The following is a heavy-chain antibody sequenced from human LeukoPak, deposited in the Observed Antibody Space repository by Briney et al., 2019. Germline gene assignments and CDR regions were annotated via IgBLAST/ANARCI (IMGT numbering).Heavy chain of an antibody. Sequence: GSLRLSCAASGFIFSSYSMSWIRQPPGKGLEWIGEINHSGSTNYNPSLKSRVTISVDTSKNQFSLKLSSVTAADTAVYYCARVDYGDYFDYWGQGTLVTVSS. CDR1: GFIFSSYS. CDR2: INHSGST. CDR3: ARVDYGDYFDY. D-gene: IGHD4-17*01. V-gene: IGHV4-34*01. J-gene: IGHJ4*02.